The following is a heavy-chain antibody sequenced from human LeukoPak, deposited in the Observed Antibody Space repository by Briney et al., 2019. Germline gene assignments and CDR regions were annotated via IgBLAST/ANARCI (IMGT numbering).Heavy chain of an antibody. V-gene: IGHV3-23*01. CDR2: VSGGGDTR. Sequence: AGGSLRLSCAASGFTFSSYAMSRVRQALGKGLEWVSSVSGGGDTRYSADSVTGRFSISRDNSKNTLYLQLNSLRAEDTAVYYCARHVDTSMVTAGGAFDIWGQGTLVTVSS. CDR3: ARHVDTSMVTAGGAFDI. CDR1: GFTFSSYA. J-gene: IGHJ3*02. D-gene: IGHD5-18*01.